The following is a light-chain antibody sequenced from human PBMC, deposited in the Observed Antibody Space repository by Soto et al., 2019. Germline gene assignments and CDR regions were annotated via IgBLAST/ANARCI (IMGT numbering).Light chain of an antibody. V-gene: IGLV2-14*01. CDR1: SSDVGGYNY. J-gene: IGLJ1*01. Sequence: QSALTQPASVSGSPGQSITISCTGTSSDVGGYNYVSWYQQHPGKAPKLMIYEVSNRPSGVSNRFSGSKSGNTASLTISGLQHEDQADHSCSSYNSSSTKVFGTGTKVTVL. CDR3: SSYNSSSTKV. CDR2: EVS.